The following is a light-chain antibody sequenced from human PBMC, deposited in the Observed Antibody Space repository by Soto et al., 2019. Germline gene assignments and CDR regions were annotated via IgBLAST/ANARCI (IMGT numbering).Light chain of an antibody. V-gene: IGKV3-20*01. Sequence: EIVMTQSPATLSVSPGERATLSCRASQSVSSSSLAWYQQKRGQAPRLLIYDASNRATGIPARFSGGGSGTDFTLTISRLEPEDFAVFYCHQYGISPPTFGPGTKVDIK. CDR3: HQYGISPPT. J-gene: IGKJ1*01. CDR2: DAS. CDR1: QSVSSSS.